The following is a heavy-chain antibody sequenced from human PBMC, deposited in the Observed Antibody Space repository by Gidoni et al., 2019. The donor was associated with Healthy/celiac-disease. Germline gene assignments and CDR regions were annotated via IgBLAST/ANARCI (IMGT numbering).Heavy chain of an antibody. CDR3: AREKRGGGMDV. D-gene: IGHD3-10*01. V-gene: IGHV4-31*03. CDR1: GGSISSGGYY. J-gene: IGHJ6*02. CDR2: LYYSGST. Sequence: QVQLQESGPGLVKPSQTLSLPCTVSGGSISSGGYYWRWTRQHPGKGLGWIGYLYYSGSTYHNASLKGRVTISVDTSKNQFSLKLGSGTAGDTAVYYCAREKRGGGMDVWGQGTTVTVSS.